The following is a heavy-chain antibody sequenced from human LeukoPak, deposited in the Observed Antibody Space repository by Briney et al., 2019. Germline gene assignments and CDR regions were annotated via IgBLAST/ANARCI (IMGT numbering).Heavy chain of an antibody. Sequence: ASVKVSCKSSGYTVTGYHMHWVRQAPGQGLEWMGWINPNSGGTNYAQKFQGRVTMTRDTSISTAYMELSRLRSDDTAVYYCALVVDTAMGPFDYWGQGTLVTVSS. CDR1: GYTVTGYH. CDR2: INPNSGGT. V-gene: IGHV1-2*02. D-gene: IGHD5-18*01. CDR3: ALVVDTAMGPFDY. J-gene: IGHJ4*02.